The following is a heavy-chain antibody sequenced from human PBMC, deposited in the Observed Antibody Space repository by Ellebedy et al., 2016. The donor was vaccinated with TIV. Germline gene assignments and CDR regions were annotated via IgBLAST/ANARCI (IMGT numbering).Heavy chain of an antibody. D-gene: IGHD2-15*01. CDR3: ARDRHCVGGRCYSV. Sequence: PGGSLRLSCAASGFTVSSNYVNWVRQAPGKGLEWVSVIYLGGTTYYADSVKGRFTISRDNSKNTVYLQMNSLRVEDTAVYYCARDRHCVGGRCYSVWGQGTLVTVSS. V-gene: IGHV3-53*01. J-gene: IGHJ4*02. CDR1: GFTVSSNY. CDR2: IYLGGTT.